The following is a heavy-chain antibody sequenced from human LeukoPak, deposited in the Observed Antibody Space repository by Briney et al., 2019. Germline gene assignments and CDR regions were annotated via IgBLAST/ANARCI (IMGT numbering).Heavy chain of an antibody. CDR1: GFTVSSNY. CDR3: ARDAVYYDILTGPYYFDY. CDR2: ISSSSSTI. D-gene: IGHD3-9*01. V-gene: IGHV3-48*04. J-gene: IGHJ4*02. Sequence: GGSLRLSCAASGFTVSSNYMSWVRQAPGKGLEWVSYISSSSSTIYYADSVKGRFTISRGNAKNSLYLQMNSQRAEDTAVYYCARDAVYYDILTGPYYFDYWGQGTLATVSS.